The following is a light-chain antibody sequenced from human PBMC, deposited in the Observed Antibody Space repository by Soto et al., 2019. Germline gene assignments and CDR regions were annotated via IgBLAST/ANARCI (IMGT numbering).Light chain of an antibody. CDR1: SSDVGGYNY. V-gene: IGLV2-11*01. Sequence: QSALTQPRSVSGSPGQSVTISCTGTSSDVGGYNYVSWYQQHPGKAPKLMIYDVSKRPSGVPDRFSGSKSGNTASLTISGLQAEDEADDYCCSYAGSYTYVFGIGTKVTVL. J-gene: IGLJ1*01. CDR2: DVS. CDR3: CSYAGSYTYV.